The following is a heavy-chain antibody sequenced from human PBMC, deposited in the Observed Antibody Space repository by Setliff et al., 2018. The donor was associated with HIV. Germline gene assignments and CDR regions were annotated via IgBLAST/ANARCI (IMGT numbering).Heavy chain of an antibody. D-gene: IGHD3-10*01. CDR2: ISGSGGDT. V-gene: IGHV3-23*01. J-gene: IGHJ6*02. CDR3: AKDLQAPTLWFGEGGGMDV. CDR1: GFTFSSYA. Sequence: GGSLRLSCASSGFTFSSYAMTWVRQAPGKGLECVAVISGSGGDTYYADSVKGRFVISREKSKSTLYLQMNSLRAEDTAVYYCAKDLQAPTLWFGEGGGMDVWGQGTTVTVSS.